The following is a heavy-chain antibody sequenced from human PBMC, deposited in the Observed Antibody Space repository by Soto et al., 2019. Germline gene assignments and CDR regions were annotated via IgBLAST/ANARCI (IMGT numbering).Heavy chain of an antibody. Sequence: GGSLRLSCAASGFTFSSYWMSWVRQAPGKGLEWVANIKQDGSEKYYVDSVKGRFTISRDNAKNSLYLQMNSLRAEDTAVYYCARLGYCSSTSCYYGWFDPWGQGTLVTVP. J-gene: IGHJ5*02. CDR3: ARLGYCSSTSCYYGWFDP. CDR2: IKQDGSEK. V-gene: IGHV3-7*03. D-gene: IGHD2-2*01. CDR1: GFTFSSYW.